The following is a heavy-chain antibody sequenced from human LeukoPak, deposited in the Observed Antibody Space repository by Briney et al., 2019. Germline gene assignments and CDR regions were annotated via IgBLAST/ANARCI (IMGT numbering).Heavy chain of an antibody. V-gene: IGHV3-30*02. CDR3: AKDVFHAVPPHFDY. CDR2: IRYDGSNK. D-gene: IGHD3-3*01. CDR1: GFTFSSYG. J-gene: IGHJ4*02. Sequence: GGSLRLPCAASGFTFSSYGMHWVRQAPGKGLEWVAFIRYDGSNKYYADSVKGRFTISRDNSKNTLYLQMNSLRAEDTAVYYCAKDVFHAVPPHFDYWGQGTLVTVSS.